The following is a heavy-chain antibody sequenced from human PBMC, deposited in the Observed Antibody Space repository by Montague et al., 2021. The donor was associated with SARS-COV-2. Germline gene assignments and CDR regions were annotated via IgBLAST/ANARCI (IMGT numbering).Heavy chain of an antibody. J-gene: IGHJ4*02. CDR2: IYNGGTT. CDR3: ATRTRYPQNDFGF. Sequence: SETLSLTCTVSGDSIRNSDYSWGWVRQPPGKGLEWIGNIYNGGTTFYNPSLTSRVTIFVDTSKNQFSLKLSSVTAADTAVYYCATRTRYPQNDFGFWGQGTLVTVSS. D-gene: IGHD2-15*01. CDR1: GDSIRNSDYS. V-gene: IGHV4-39*01.